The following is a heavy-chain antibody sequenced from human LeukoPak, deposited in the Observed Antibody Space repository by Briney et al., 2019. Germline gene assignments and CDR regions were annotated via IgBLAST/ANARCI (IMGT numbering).Heavy chain of an antibody. Sequence: GGSLRLSCATSGFTFSDAWMNWVRQAPGKGLEWVGRIRSNSDGGTIDYAAPVKGRFTLSRDDSKTTLYLQMNSLQTEDTAVYYCATDFYGSTWGQGTLVTVSS. V-gene: IGHV3-15*07. CDR3: ATDFYGST. CDR2: IRSNSDGGTI. CDR1: GFTFSDAW. D-gene: IGHD3-22*01. J-gene: IGHJ5*02.